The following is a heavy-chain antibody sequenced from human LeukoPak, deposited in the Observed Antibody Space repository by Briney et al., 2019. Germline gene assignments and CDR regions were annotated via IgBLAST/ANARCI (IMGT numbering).Heavy chain of an antibody. CDR1: GFTFSSYS. V-gene: IGHV3-21*04. CDR2: ISSSRSYI. Sequence: GGSLRLSCAASGFTFSSYSMNWVRQAAGKGLDWVSSISSSRSYIYYADSVKGRFTIPRDNAKNSLYLQMNSLRVEDTAVYYCARLGLPDYWGQGTLVTVSS. CDR3: ARLGLPDY. D-gene: IGHD2-21*01. J-gene: IGHJ4*02.